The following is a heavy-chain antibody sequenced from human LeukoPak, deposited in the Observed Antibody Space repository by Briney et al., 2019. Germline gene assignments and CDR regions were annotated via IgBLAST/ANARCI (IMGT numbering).Heavy chain of an antibody. CDR3: ARGRWYPLAALPLFDY. Sequence: PSETLSLTCAVSGGSISSSNWWSWVRQPPGKGLEWIGEIYHSGSTNYNPSLKSRVTISVDTSKNQFSLKLSSVPAADTAVYYCARGRWYPLAALPLFDYWGQGTLVTVSS. D-gene: IGHD4-23*01. J-gene: IGHJ4*02. CDR1: GGSISSSNW. V-gene: IGHV4-4*02. CDR2: IYHSGST.